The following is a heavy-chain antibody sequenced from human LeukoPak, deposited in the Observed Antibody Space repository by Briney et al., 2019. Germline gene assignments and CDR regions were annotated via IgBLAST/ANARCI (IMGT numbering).Heavy chain of an antibody. D-gene: IGHD3-22*01. V-gene: IGHV4-4*07. CDR1: GGSTSSYY. J-gene: IGHJ4*02. CDR3: ARDYYDNNFDY. Sequence: PSETLSLTSTVSGGSTSSYYWSWIRQPAGNGLEWIGRIYTSGSTNYNPSLKSRVTMSVDTSKNQFSLKLSSVTAADTAVYYCARDYYDNNFDYWGQGTLVTVSS. CDR2: IYTSGST.